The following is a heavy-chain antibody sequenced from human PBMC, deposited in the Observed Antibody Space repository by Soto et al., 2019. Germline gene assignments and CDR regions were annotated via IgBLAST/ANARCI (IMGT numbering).Heavy chain of an antibody. V-gene: IGHV4-31*03. D-gene: IGHD2-15*01. CDR3: ARDLGYCSGGSCSRPYYLDY. CDR2: IYYSGST. J-gene: IGHJ4*02. Sequence: SETLSLTCTVSDGSIRSGGYYRSWNRQHPGKGLEWIGYIYYSGSTYYNPSLKSRVTISVDTSKNQFSLKLSSVTAADTAVYYCARDLGYCSGGSCSRPYYLDYWGEGTLVTGSS. CDR1: DGSIRSGGYY.